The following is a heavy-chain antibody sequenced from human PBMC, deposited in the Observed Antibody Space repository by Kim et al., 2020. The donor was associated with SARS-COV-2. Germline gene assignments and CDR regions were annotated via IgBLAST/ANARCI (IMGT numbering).Heavy chain of an antibody. V-gene: IGHV1-69*13. J-gene: IGHJ6*02. CDR1: GGTFSSYA. Sequence: SVKVSCKASGGTFSSYAISWVRQAPGQGLEWMGGIIPIFGTANYAQKFQGRVTITADESTSTAYMELSSLRSEDTAVYYCARYSYGYPYYYYYGMDVWGQGTTVTVSS. CDR2: IIPIFGTA. D-gene: IGHD5-18*01. CDR3: ARYSYGYPYYYYYGMDV.